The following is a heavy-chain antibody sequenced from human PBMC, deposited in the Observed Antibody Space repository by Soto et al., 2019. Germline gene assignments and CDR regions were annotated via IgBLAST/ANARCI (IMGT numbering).Heavy chain of an antibody. CDR3: AADFVWNARNYYGMDV. Sequence: GASVKVSCKASGFTFTSSAMQWVRQARGQRLEWIGWIVVGSGNTNYAQKFQERVTITRDMSTSTAYMELSSLRSEDTAVYYCAADFVWNARNYYGMDVWGQGTTVTVSS. CDR2: IVVGSGNT. V-gene: IGHV1-58*02. J-gene: IGHJ6*02. D-gene: IGHD1-1*01. CDR1: GFTFTSSA.